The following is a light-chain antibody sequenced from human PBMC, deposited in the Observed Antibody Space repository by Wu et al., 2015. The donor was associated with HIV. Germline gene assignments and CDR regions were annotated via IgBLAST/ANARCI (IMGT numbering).Light chain of an antibody. J-gene: IGKJ5*01. CDR2: GAS. V-gene: IGKV3-15*01. CDR3: QQYNNWIT. CDR1: QNISSS. Sequence: EIVMTQSPATLSVSPGERATLSCRASQNISSSLAWYQQKRGQAPRLLIYGASNRATGVAARLTGSGSVTEFTLTITSMQSEDFAVYYCQQYNNWITFGQGTRLEIK.